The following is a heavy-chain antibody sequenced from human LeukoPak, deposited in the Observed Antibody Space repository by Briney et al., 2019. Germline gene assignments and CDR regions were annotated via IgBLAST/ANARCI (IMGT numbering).Heavy chain of an antibody. CDR1: GGTFSSYA. CDR2: IIPIFGIA. Sequence: SVKVSCKASGGTFSSYAISWVRQAPGQGLEWMGRIIPIFGIANYAQKFQGRVTITADKSTSTAYMELSSLRSEDTAVYYCANVIAASLWGQGTLVTVSP. V-gene: IGHV1-69*04. J-gene: IGHJ4*02. CDR3: ANVIAASL. D-gene: IGHD6-13*01.